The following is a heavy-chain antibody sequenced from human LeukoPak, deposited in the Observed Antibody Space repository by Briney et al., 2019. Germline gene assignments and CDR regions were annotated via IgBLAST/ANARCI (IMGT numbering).Heavy chain of an antibody. Sequence: SETLSLTCTVSGGSISTYYWSWIRQPPGKGLEWIGYIYYSGSANYNPSLKSRVTISVDTSKNQFSLKLSSVTAADTAVYYCARYYCTSTTCYYFDYWGQGTLVTVSS. CDR1: GGSISTYY. CDR3: ARYYCTSTTCYYFDY. CDR2: IYYSGSA. J-gene: IGHJ4*02. V-gene: IGHV4-59*01. D-gene: IGHD2-2*01.